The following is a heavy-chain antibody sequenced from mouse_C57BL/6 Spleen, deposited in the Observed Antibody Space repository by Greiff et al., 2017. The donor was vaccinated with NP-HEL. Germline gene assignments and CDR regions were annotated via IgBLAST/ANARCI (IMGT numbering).Heavy chain of an antibody. V-gene: IGHV1-55*01. CDR2: IYPGSGST. Sequence: VKLQESGAELVKPGASVKMSCKASGYTFTSYWITWVKQRPGQGLEWIGDIYPGSGSTNYNEKFKSKATLTVDTSSSTAYMQLSSLTSEDSAVYYCARSRYYGSSPASMDYWGQGTSVTVSS. J-gene: IGHJ4*01. CDR1: GYTFTSYW. D-gene: IGHD1-1*01. CDR3: ARSRYYGSSPASMDY.